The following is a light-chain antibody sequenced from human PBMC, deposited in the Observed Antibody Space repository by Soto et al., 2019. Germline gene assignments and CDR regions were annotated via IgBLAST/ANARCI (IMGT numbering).Light chain of an antibody. V-gene: IGKV1-33*01. CDR3: QQYDDRPIT. Sequence: DSQMTPSPSSLSASLGDRVTITCQASQDIDKFLNWYQQKPGKPPKLLIDDASNLATGVPSRFSGRGSGTDFTFTISSLQPEDVATYYCQQYDDRPITFGQGTRLEIK. CDR2: DAS. J-gene: IGKJ5*01. CDR1: QDIDKF.